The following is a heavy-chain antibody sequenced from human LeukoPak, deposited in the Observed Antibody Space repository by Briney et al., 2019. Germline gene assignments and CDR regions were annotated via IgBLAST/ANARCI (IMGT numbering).Heavy chain of an antibody. V-gene: IGHV3-21*01. CDR3: ARERFHGSGAPRYDF. CDR1: GFTFSAFT. CDR2: ISSSTTYI. J-gene: IGHJ4*02. Sequence: GGSLRLSCAASGFTFSAFTMNWVRQAPGKGLEWVSSISSSTTYIYYTDSVKGRFTISRDNAENSLYLQMNSLRAEDTALYYCARERFHGSGAPRYDFWGQGTLVTVSS. D-gene: IGHD3-10*01.